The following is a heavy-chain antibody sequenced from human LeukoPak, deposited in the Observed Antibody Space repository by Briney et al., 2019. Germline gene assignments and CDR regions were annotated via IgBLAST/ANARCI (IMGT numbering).Heavy chain of an antibody. V-gene: IGHV3-53*01. Sequence: PGGSLRLSCAASGFTVSSNYMSWVRQAPGKGLGWVSVIYSGGSTYYADSVKGRFTISRDNSKNTLYLQMNSLRAEDTAVYYCARGGYSYGYDFGYFDYWGQGTLVTVSS. J-gene: IGHJ4*02. CDR3: ARGGYSYGYDFGYFDY. CDR1: GFTVSSNY. D-gene: IGHD5-18*01. CDR2: IYSGGST.